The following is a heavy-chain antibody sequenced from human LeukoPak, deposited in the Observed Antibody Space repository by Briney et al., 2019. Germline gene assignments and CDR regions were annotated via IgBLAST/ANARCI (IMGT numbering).Heavy chain of an antibody. CDR3: AKSVVVITFRFDD. V-gene: IGHV3-23*01. Sequence: EGSLRLSCVASGFIVSTNSMSWVRQAPGKGLEWVSAINGGGSNTYYADSVKGRFTISRDNSKNMLYLQTNSLRADDTAIYYCAKSVVVITFRFDDWGQGALVTASS. CDR2: INGGGSNT. J-gene: IGHJ4*02. CDR1: GFIVSTNS. D-gene: IGHD2-15*01.